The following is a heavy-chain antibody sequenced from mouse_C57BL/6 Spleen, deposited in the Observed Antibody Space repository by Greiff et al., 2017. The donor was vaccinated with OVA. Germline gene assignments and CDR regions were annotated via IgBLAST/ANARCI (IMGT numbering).Heavy chain of an antibody. J-gene: IGHJ2*01. CDR1: GYTFTSYW. CDR3: ARSPAYYYGSSYSWYFDY. V-gene: IGHV1-72*01. CDR2: IDPNSGGT. D-gene: IGHD1-1*01. Sequence: QVQLQQPGAELVKPGASVKLSCKASGYTFTSYWMHWVEQRPGRGLEWIGRIDPNSGGTKYNEKFKSKATLTVDKPSSTAYMQLSSLTSEDSAVYYCARSPAYYYGSSYSWYFDYWGQGTTLTVSS.